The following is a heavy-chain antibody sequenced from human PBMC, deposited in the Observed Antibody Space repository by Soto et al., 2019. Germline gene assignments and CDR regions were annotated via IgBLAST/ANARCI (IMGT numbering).Heavy chain of an antibody. V-gene: IGHV4-31*03. Sequence: QVQLQESGPGLVKPSQTLSLTCTVSGGSISSGGYYWSWIRQHPGKGLEWIGYIYYSGSNYYYPSLKSRVNRSVDTSKNQFSLKLSSVTAADTAVYYCARNYGSGSYFDYWGQGTLVTVSS. D-gene: IGHD3-10*01. CDR1: GGSISSGGYY. J-gene: IGHJ4*02. CDR2: IYYSGSN. CDR3: ARNYGSGSYFDY.